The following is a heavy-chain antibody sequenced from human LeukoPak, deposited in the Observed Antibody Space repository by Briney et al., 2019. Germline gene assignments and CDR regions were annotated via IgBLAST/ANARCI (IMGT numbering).Heavy chain of an antibody. CDR1: GYTFTGYY. CDR2: INPNSGGT. V-gene: IGHV1-2*02. CDR3: ARDAAAAGTAPDY. J-gene: IGHJ4*02. Sequence: GASGMVSCKASGYTFTGYYIHWVRQAPGQGLEWMGWINPNSGGTKSAQKFQGRVTMTRDPSISTAYMELSALTSDDTAVYYCARDAAAAGTAPDYWGQGTLVTVSS. D-gene: IGHD6-13*01.